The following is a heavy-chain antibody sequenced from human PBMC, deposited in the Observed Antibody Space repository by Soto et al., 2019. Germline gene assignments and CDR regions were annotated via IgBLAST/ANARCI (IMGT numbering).Heavy chain of an antibody. CDR2: VSYDGRNK. Sequence: SLRLSCAASGFTFSSYGMHWVRQAPVTGLEWVAVVSYDGRNKYYGDSVKGRFTISRDNSRYMLYLQINILRAEDTPVYNCTTRDQTSSYTAGYRDYWGPGTQVTVPQ. J-gene: IGHJ4*02. CDR1: GFTFSSYG. D-gene: IGHD3-9*01. CDR3: TTRDQTSSYTAGYRDY. V-gene: IGHV3-30*03.